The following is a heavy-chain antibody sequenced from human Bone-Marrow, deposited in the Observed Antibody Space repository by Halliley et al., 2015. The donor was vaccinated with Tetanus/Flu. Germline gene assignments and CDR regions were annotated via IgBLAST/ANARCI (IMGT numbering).Heavy chain of an antibody. CDR3: ARHFPGGAYDI. Sequence: TLSLTCTVSGGSISSYYWSWIRQPPGKGLEWIGNIYHSGGTNYNPSLKSRVTISVDTSKNQFSRKLTSVSAADTAVYYCARHFPGGAYDIWGQGTMVTVSS. D-gene: IGHD3-16*01. J-gene: IGHJ3*02. CDR1: GGSISSYY. CDR2: IYHSGGT. V-gene: IGHV4-59*08.